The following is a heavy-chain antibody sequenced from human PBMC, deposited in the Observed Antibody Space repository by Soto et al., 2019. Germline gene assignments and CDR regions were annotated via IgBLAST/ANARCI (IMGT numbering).Heavy chain of an antibody. CDR3: ATKPGIAAVGGMAY. CDR1: GGSISSGGYY. J-gene: IGHJ4*02. V-gene: IGHV4-31*03. CDR2: IYYSGST. Sequence: SETLSLTCTVSGGSISSGGYYWSWIRQHPGKGLEWIGYIYYSGSTYYNPSLKSRVTISVDTSKNQFSLKLSSVTAEDTAVYYCATKPGIAAVGGMAYWGQGTLVTVSS. D-gene: IGHD6-13*01.